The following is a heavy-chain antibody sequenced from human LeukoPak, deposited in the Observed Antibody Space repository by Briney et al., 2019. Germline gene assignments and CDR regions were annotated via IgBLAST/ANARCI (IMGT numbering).Heavy chain of an antibody. D-gene: IGHD2-15*01. V-gene: IGHV3-48*04. CDR1: GFTFSSDS. CDR2: ISSSSSTI. Sequence: PGGSLRLSCAASGFTFSSDSMNWVRQAPGKGLEWVSYISSSSSTIYYADSVKGRFTISRDNAKNSLYLQMNSLRAEDTAVYYCASAGVVVAAGYGMDVWGQGTTVTVSS. J-gene: IGHJ6*02. CDR3: ASAGVVVAAGYGMDV.